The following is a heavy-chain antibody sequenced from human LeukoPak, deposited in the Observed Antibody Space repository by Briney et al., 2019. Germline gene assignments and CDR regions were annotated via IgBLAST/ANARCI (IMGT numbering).Heavy chain of an antibody. CDR1: GFSFSNYG. V-gene: IGHV3-30*18. J-gene: IGHJ3*01. CDR2: ISYDGSNK. CDR3: AKDWQWAQLIGAFNV. Sequence: GRSLRLSCTASGFSFSNYGMHWVRQAPGKGLEWVAAISYDGSNKYYADVVKGRFTISRDNSKNTLHLQMNSLRPEDTAVYYCAKDWQWAQLIGAFNVWGQGTMVTVS. D-gene: IGHD6-19*01.